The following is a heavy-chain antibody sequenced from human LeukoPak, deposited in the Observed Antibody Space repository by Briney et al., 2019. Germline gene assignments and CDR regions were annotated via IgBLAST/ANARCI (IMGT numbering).Heavy chain of an antibody. Sequence: SETLSLTCAVYGGSFSGYYWSWIRQPPGKGLEWIGEINHSGSTNYNPSLESRVTISVDTSKNQFSLKLSSVTAADTAVYYCASRSNIVVVPAANPFDYWGQGTLVTVSS. J-gene: IGHJ4*02. V-gene: IGHV4-34*01. CDR3: ASRSNIVVVPAANPFDY. CDR1: GGSFSGYY. CDR2: INHSGST. D-gene: IGHD2-2*01.